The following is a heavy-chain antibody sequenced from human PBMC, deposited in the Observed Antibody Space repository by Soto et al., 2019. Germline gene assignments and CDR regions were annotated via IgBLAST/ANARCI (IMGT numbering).Heavy chain of an antibody. CDR3: ARDHDSSGYYSKGNWFDP. Sequence: QVQLQESGPGLVKTSQTLSLTCTVSGGSISSGDYYWSWIRQPPGKGLEWIGYIYYSGSTYYNPSLTSRVTISVDTSKNQFSLKLSAVTAADTAVYYCARDHDSSGYYSKGNWFDPWGQGTLVTVSS. CDR2: IYYSGST. J-gene: IGHJ5*02. D-gene: IGHD3-22*01. CDR1: GGSISSGDYY. V-gene: IGHV4-30-4*01.